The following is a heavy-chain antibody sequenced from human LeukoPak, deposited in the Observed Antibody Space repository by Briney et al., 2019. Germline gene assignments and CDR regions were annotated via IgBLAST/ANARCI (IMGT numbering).Heavy chain of an antibody. CDR1: GGSISSGSYY. D-gene: IGHD3-22*01. J-gene: IGHJ4*02. CDR3: ARDRMIVGAGFDY. Sequence: SQTLSLTCTVSGGSISSGSYYWSWIRQPAGKGLEWIGRIYPSGNTNYNPSLKSRVTISVDTSKNQFSLKLSSVTAADTAVYYCARDRMIVGAGFDYWGQGTLVTVSS. V-gene: IGHV4-61*02. CDR2: IYPSGNT.